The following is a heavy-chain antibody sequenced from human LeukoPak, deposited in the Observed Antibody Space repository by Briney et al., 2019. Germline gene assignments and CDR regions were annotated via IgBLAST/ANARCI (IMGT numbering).Heavy chain of an antibody. CDR3: AREERNGGYLADN. D-gene: IGHD3-10*01. CDR2: IIPIFGTA. CDR1: GGTFSSYA. V-gene: IGHV1-69*13. Sequence: SVKVSCKVSGGTFSSYAISWVRQAPGQGLEWMGGIIPIFGTANYAQKFQGRVTITADESTSTAYMELSSLRSEDTAVYYCAREERNGGYLADNWGQGTLVTVSS. J-gene: IGHJ4*02.